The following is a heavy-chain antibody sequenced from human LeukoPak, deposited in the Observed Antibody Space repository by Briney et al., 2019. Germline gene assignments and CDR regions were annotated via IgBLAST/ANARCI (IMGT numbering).Heavy chain of an antibody. V-gene: IGHV4-31*03. D-gene: IGHD4-17*01. CDR2: IYYSGST. Sequence: KTSETLSLTCTVSGGSISSGGYYWSWIRQHPGKGLEWIGYIYYSGSTYYNPSLKSRVTISVDTSKNQFSLKLSSVTAADTAVYYCARVLDGDFIDYWGQGTLVTVSS. CDR3: ARVLDGDFIDY. CDR1: GGSISSGGYY. J-gene: IGHJ4*02.